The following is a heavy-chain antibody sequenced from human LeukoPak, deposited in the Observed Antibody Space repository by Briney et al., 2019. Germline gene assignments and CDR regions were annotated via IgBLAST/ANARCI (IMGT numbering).Heavy chain of an antibody. CDR3: ARDRTTVTTSALDY. CDR2: ISGSSNAI. V-gene: IGHV3-48*02. J-gene: IGHJ4*02. Sequence: GGSLRLSCVASEFSFRSHDMNWVRQAPGKGQEWVSYISGSSNAIYYADSVKGRFTISRDNAKNSLHLQMNSLRDEDTAVYYCARDRTTVTTSALDYWGQGTLVTVSS. CDR1: EFSFRSHD. D-gene: IGHD4-11*01.